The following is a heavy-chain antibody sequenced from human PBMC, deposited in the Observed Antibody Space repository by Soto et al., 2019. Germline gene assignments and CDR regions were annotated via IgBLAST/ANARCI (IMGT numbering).Heavy chain of an antibody. D-gene: IGHD2-15*01. CDR2: IYYDGST. CDR1: GGSINSNNYY. J-gene: IGHJ4*02. CDR3: AKVVVAATRHTDFDS. V-gene: IGHV4-39*02. Sequence: PSETLSLTCTVSGGSINSNNYYWAWIRQPPGKGLAWITSIYYDGSTYYNPSLKSRVSISVDTPKNHFSLKLSSVTAADTAVYYCAKVVVAATRHTDFDSWGQGTLVTVSS.